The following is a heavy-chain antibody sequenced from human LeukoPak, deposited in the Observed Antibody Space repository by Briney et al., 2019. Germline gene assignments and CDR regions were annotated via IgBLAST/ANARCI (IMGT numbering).Heavy chain of an antibody. CDR2: IYYSGST. D-gene: IGHD6-13*01. Sequence: SETLSLTCTVSGGSISSYYWSWIRQPPGKGLEWIGYIYYSGSTNYNPSLKSRVTISVDTSKNQFSLKLSSVTAADTAVYYCARHDSSSWLGGGAFDIWGQGTMVTVSS. CDR3: ARHDSSSWLGGGAFDI. V-gene: IGHV4-59*08. J-gene: IGHJ3*02. CDR1: GGSISSYY.